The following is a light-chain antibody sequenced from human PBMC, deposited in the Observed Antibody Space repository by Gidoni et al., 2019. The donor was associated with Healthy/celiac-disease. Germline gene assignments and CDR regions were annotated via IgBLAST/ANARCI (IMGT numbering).Light chain of an antibody. V-gene: IGKV4-1*01. CDR3: QQYYSTPLT. CDR1: QRVLYSSNNKNY. J-gene: IGKJ4*01. Sequence: IVMTKSPDSLALSLGEWATINCKSSQRVLYSSNNKNYLAWYQQKPGQPPKLLIYWAATRESGVPDRFSGSGSGTDFTLTISSLQAEDVAVYYCQQYYSTPLTFGGGTKVEIK. CDR2: WAA.